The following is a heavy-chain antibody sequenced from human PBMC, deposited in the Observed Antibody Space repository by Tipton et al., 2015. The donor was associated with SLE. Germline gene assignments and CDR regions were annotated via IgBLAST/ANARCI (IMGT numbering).Heavy chain of an antibody. D-gene: IGHD3-3*01. V-gene: IGHV4-30-2*01. CDR3: ARRSGGGYVGPHYYYYGMVV. J-gene: IGHJ6*02. Sequence: TLSLTCTVSGGSISSGGYSWSWIRQPPGKGLEWIGYIYHSGSTYYNPSLKSRVTISVDRSKNQFSLKLSSVTAADTAVYYCARRSGGGYVGPHYYYYGMVVWGQGATVTVSS. CDR1: GGSISSGGYS. CDR2: IYHSGST.